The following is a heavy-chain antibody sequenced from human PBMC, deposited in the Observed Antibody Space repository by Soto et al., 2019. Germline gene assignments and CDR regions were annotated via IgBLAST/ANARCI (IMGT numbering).Heavy chain of an antibody. V-gene: IGHV3-33*01. CDR3: VRDWSSNANAVNDN. CDR1: GFNCLMYG. J-gene: IGHJ4*02. Sequence: VGSLRLSCTTSGFNCLMYGFHWVRQAPGKGLEWVASVWYDGSNEKYADSVKARFIISRDNSKNTIYLQMDSLRVEDTAVYFCVRDWSSNANAVNDNWGQGTLVTVSS. D-gene: IGHD2-8*02. CDR2: VWYDGSNE.